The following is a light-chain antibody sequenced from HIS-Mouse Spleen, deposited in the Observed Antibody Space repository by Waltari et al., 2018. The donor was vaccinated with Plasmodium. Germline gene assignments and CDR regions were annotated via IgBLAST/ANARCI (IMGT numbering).Light chain of an antibody. V-gene: IGKV1-33*01. CDR3: QQYDNLPPLFT. CDR1: QDISNY. CDR2: DAS. J-gene: IGKJ3*01. Sequence: DIQMTQSPSSLSASVGDRVTITCQASQDISNYLNLYQHKPGKAPKHLIYDASNLETGVPSRFSGSGSGTDFTFTISSLQPEDIATYYCQQYDNLPPLFTFGPGTKVDIK.